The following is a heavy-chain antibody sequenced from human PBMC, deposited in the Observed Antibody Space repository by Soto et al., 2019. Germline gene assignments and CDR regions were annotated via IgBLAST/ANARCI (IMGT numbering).Heavy chain of an antibody. CDR2: IIPIFGTA. CDR1: GGTFSSYA. CDR3: ARGVTFWSGFPNYYYGMDV. Sequence: QVQLVQSGAEVKKPGSSVKVSCKASGGTFSSYAISWVRQAPGQGLEWMGGIIPIFGTANYAQKFQGRVTITADESTSTAYMELSSLRSEDTAVYYCARGVTFWSGFPNYYYGMDVWGQGTTVTVSS. V-gene: IGHV1-69*01. D-gene: IGHD3-3*01. J-gene: IGHJ6*02.